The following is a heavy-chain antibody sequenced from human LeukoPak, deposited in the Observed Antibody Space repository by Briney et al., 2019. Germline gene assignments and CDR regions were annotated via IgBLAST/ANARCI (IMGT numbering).Heavy chain of an antibody. CDR2: IYYSGST. Sequence: MSSETLSLTCTVSGGSISSYYWSWIRQPPGKGLEWIGYIYYSGSTNYNPSLKSRVTISVDTSKKQFSLKLSSVTAADTAVYYCARGYSSSSGRPDYWGQGTLVTVSS. J-gene: IGHJ4*02. CDR1: GGSISSYY. CDR3: ARGYSSSSGRPDY. V-gene: IGHV4-59*08. D-gene: IGHD6-6*01.